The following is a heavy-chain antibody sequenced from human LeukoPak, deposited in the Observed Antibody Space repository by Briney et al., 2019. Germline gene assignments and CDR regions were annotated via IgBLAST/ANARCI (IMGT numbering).Heavy chain of an antibody. V-gene: IGHV3-53*01. Sequence: GGSLRLSCTVSGFTVSIDSMSWVRQAPGKGLEWVSFIYSGGSTHYSDSVKGRFTISRDNSKNTLYLQMNSLRPEDTAIYYCAKLFESGTYNNFFHYWGQGTLVTVFS. J-gene: IGHJ4*02. CDR3: AKLFESGTYNNFFHY. CDR2: IYSGGST. CDR1: GFTVSIDS. D-gene: IGHD3-10*01.